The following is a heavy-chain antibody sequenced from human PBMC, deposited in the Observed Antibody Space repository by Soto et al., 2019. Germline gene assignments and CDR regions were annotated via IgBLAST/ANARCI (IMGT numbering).Heavy chain of an antibody. J-gene: IGHJ4*02. CDR3: AREGYSYGSFDY. CDR1: GFTFSSYW. CDR2: IKQDGSEK. Sequence: GGALRLFCAASGFTFSSYWMTWVRQAPGKGLEWVDNIKQDGSEKYYVDSVKGRFTISRDNAKNSLYLQMNILRAEDTAVYYCAREGYSYGSFDYWGQGTLVTVSS. D-gene: IGHD5-18*01. V-gene: IGHV3-7*01.